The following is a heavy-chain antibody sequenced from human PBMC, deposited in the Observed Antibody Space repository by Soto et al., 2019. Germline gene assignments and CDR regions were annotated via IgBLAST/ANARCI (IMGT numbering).Heavy chain of an antibody. CDR2: ISAYNGNA. V-gene: IGHV1-18*01. D-gene: IGHD3-9*01. Sequence: AASVKGSCKASGYTFPGYGISWVRQATGQGLEWMGWISAYNGNANYAQKFQGRVTMTTDTSTSTAYMELRSLRSDDTAVYYCARSHYDILTGYPNWFDPWGQGTLVNVSS. CDR1: GYTFPGYG. J-gene: IGHJ5*02. CDR3: ARSHYDILTGYPNWFDP.